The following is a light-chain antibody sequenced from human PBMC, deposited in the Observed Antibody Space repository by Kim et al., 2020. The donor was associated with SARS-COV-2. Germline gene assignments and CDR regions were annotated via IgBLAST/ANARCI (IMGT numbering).Light chain of an antibody. V-gene: IGKV1-8*01. J-gene: IGKJ1*01. CDR3: QQYYSYPRT. CDR1: QGISSY. CDR2: AAS. Sequence: ASTGDKVPITWRASQGISSYLAWYQQKPGKAPKLLIYAASTLQSGVPTRFSGSGSGTDFTLPISCLQSEDFASYYCQQYYSYPRTFGQGTKVDIK.